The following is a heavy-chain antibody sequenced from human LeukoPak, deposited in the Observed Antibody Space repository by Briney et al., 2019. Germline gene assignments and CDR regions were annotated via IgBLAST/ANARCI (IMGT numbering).Heavy chain of an antibody. Sequence: GGSLRLSCAASGFIFDDYAMHWGGQAPGKGVEGVSGISWNNDKIDYADSVKGRFTISRDNAKNSLYLQMNSLRAEDMAFYYCAKDKVRKGYTYGTFDYWGQGTLVTVSS. CDR3: AKDKVRKGYTYGTFDY. D-gene: IGHD5-18*01. V-gene: IGHV3-9*03. J-gene: IGHJ4*02. CDR1: GFIFDDYA. CDR2: ISWNNDKI.